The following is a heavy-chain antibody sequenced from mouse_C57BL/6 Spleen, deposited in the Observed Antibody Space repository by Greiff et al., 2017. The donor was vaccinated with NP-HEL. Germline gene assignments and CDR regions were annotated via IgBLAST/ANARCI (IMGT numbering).Heavy chain of an antibody. CDR3: AREGDDGYYD. CDR2: IDPSDSYT. V-gene: IGHV1-69*01. CDR1: GYTFTSYW. D-gene: IGHD2-3*01. J-gene: IGHJ2*01. Sequence: VQLQQPGAELVMPGASVKLSCKASGYTFTSYWMHWVKQRPGQGLEWIGEIDPSDSYTNYNQKFKGKSTLTVDKSSSTAYMQLSSLTSEDSAVYYCAREGDDGYYDWGQGTTLTVSS.